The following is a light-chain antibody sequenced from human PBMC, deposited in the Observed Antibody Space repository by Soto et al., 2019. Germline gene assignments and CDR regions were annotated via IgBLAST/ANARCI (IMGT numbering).Light chain of an antibody. V-gene: IGKV3D-20*02. CDR3: QQRSNWRVT. J-gene: IGKJ4*01. CDR1: QSVSSSD. CDR2: GAS. Sequence: VLTQSPGTLSLPPGERATLFCRAGQSVSSSDLAWYQQKPDQAPRLLIYGASSRATGIPDRFSGSGSGTDFTLTISSLEPEDIAVYYCQQRSNWRVTFGGGTKVDIK.